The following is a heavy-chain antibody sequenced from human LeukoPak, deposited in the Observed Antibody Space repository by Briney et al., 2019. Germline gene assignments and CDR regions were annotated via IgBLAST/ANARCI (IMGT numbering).Heavy chain of an antibody. CDR3: ARDAGYDSSGYYYAYFQH. J-gene: IGHJ1*01. Sequence: TGGSLRLSCAASGFTFRNSDMHWVRQAPGKGPEWVAFIQADGGNKYYADSVKGRFTISRDNSKNTLYLQMNSLRAEDTAVYYCARDAGYDSSGYYYAYFQHWGQGTLVTVSS. D-gene: IGHD3-22*01. CDR1: GFTFRNSD. V-gene: IGHV3-30*02. CDR2: IQADGGNK.